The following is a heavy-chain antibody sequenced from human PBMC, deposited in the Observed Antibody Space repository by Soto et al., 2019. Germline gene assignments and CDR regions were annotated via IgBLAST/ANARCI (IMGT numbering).Heavy chain of an antibody. Sequence: QVQLVESGGGVVQPGRSLRLSCTASGFTFSSYAMHWVRQAPGKGLEWVAVISYDGNNKNYADSVKGRFTISRDNSKNTLFLQMNSLRAEDKSVYYCARDLTFVGLLVINNWFDPWGQGTLVTVSS. CDR2: ISYDGNNK. D-gene: IGHD3-16*02. V-gene: IGHV3-30-3*01. CDR3: ARDLTFVGLLVINNWFDP. CDR1: GFTFSSYA. J-gene: IGHJ5*02.